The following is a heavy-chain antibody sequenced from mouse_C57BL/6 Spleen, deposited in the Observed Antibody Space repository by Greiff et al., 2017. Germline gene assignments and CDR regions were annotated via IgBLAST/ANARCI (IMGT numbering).Heavy chain of an antibody. Sequence: DVQLQESGPELVKPGASVKISCKASGYSFTGYYMNWVKQSPEKSLEWIGEINPSTGGTTYNQKFKAKATLTVDKSSSTAYMQLKSLTSEDSAVYYCARSGSSLYAMDYWGQGTSVTVSS. CDR1: GYSFTGYY. J-gene: IGHJ4*01. V-gene: IGHV1-42*01. CDR3: ARSGSSLYAMDY. CDR2: INPSTGGT. D-gene: IGHD1-1*01.